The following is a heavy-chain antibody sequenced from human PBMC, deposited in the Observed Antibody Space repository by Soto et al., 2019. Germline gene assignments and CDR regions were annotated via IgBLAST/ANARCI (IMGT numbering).Heavy chain of an antibody. V-gene: IGHV3-48*01. CDR1: GFTFSSYS. Sequence: GGSLRLSCAASGFTFSSYSMNWVRQAPGKGLEWVSYISSSSSTIYYADSVKGRFTISRDNSKNTLYLQMNSLRAEDTSVYYFAKEGEHSSGWANFDYWGQGTLVTVSS. D-gene: IGHD6-19*01. J-gene: IGHJ4*02. CDR2: ISSSSSTI. CDR3: AKEGEHSSGWANFDY.